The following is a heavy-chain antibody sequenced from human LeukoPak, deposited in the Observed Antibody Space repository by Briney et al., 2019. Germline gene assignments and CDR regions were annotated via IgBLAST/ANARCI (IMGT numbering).Heavy chain of an antibody. Sequence: SETLSLTCTVSGGSMSNYYWSWIRQPPGKGLEWIGYIYYTGSTSYNPSLQSRVTISLDTSENQFSLKLTSVTAADTAMYYCARFRAMDVWGQGTTVTVSS. D-gene: IGHD3-10*01. V-gene: IGHV4-59*01. CDR1: GGSMSNYY. J-gene: IGHJ6*02. CDR3: ARFRAMDV. CDR2: IYYTGST.